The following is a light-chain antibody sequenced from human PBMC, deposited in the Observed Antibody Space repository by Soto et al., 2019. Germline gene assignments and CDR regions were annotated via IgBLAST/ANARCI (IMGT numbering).Light chain of an antibody. CDR3: QQYNNWPRT. CDR2: GVS. V-gene: IGKV3-15*01. Sequence: ERVMMQSPATLSVSPGESVTLSCRASQLFSSNLAWYQHKPGQAPRLLIYGVSTRDTGVPDRFSGSASGTEFTLTISSLQSEDFAVYYCQQYNNWPRTFGQGTRLEI. J-gene: IGKJ5*01. CDR1: QLFSSN.